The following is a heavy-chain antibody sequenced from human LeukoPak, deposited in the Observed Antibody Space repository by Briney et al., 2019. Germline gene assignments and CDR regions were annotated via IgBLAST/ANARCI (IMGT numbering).Heavy chain of an antibody. V-gene: IGHV4-34*01. D-gene: IGHD2-2*01. Sequence: PSGTLSLTPAVSVGSFRGYYWSWVPQPPRKGLWKIGEINHSGSTNYTTPPKRRVTPSVHTSKNQFSLKLSSVTAADRAVYYCARGRGVVVPAAIKPSRYNWFDPGGQGTLVTVSS. CDR1: VGSFRGYY. CDR3: ARGRGVVVPAAIKPSRYNWFDP. CDR2: INHSGST. J-gene: IGHJ5*02.